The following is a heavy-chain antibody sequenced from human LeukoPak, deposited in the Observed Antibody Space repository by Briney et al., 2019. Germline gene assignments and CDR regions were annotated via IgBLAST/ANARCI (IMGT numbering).Heavy chain of an antibody. J-gene: IGHJ4*01. CDR3: ARELPREVTLDY. V-gene: IGHV3-74*01. CDR2: IFSDGTTT. CDR1: EFDFFSYG. D-gene: IGHD2-21*02. Sequence: GGSLRLSCVASEFDFFSYGMQWVRQAPGQGLVWVSRIFSDGTTTSYADSVKRRFTISRDNAKNTLYLQINSLRAEDTAVYYCARELPREVTLDYWGQGTLVTVSP.